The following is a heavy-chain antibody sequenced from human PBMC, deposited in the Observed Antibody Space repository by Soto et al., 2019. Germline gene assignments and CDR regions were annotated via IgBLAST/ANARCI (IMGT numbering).Heavy chain of an antibody. V-gene: IGHV1-3*01. CDR1: GYTFTSYA. J-gene: IGHJ3*02. Sequence: QVQLVQSGAEVKKPGASVKVSCKASGYTFTSYAMHWVRQAPGQRLEWMGWINAGNGNTKYSQKIQGRVTITRDTXXSXAXMELSSLRSEDTAVYYCARKPVLRYFDWLRHDAFDIWGQGTMVTVSS. D-gene: IGHD3-9*01. CDR2: INAGNGNT. CDR3: ARKPVLRYFDWLRHDAFDI.